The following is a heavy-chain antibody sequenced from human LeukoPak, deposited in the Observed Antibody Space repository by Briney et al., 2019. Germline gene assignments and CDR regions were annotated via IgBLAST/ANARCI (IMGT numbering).Heavy chain of an antibody. CDR3: AKDQRYYGSGSYYSAGIDY. CDR1: GFTFSSYG. D-gene: IGHD3-10*01. Sequence: PGGSLRLSCAASGFTFSSYGMHWVRQAPGKGLEWVAFIRYDGSNKYYADSVKGRFTISRDNSKNTLYLQMNSLRAEDTAVYYCAKDQRYYGSGSYYSAGIDYWGQGTLVTVSS. V-gene: IGHV3-30*02. J-gene: IGHJ4*02. CDR2: IRYDGSNK.